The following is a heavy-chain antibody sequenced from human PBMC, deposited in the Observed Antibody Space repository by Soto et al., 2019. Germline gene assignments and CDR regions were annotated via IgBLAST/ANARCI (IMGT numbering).Heavy chain of an antibody. J-gene: IGHJ4*02. Sequence: GGSLRLSCAASGFTFSTYGMHWVRQAPGKGLEWVAVISYDGSNKYYADSVKGRFTISRDNSKNTLYLQMNSLRAEDTAVYYCAKASHTDGSYYVVDYWGQGTLVTVSS. D-gene: IGHD1-26*01. CDR2: ISYDGSNK. CDR3: AKASHTDGSYYVVDY. CDR1: GFTFSTYG. V-gene: IGHV3-30*18.